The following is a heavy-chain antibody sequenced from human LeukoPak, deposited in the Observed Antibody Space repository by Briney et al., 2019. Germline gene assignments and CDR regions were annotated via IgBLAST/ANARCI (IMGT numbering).Heavy chain of an antibody. CDR1: GFTFSSYA. V-gene: IGHV3-30-3*01. CDR3: ARDRSGYCSSTSCYVGTFDY. CDR2: ISYDGSNK. D-gene: IGHD2-2*01. Sequence: GGSLRLSCAASGFTFSSYAMHWVRQAPGKGLEWVAVISYDGSNKYYADSVKGRFTISRDNSKNTLYLQMNSLRAEDTAVYYCARDRSGYCSSTSCYVGTFDYWSQGTLVTVSS. J-gene: IGHJ4*02.